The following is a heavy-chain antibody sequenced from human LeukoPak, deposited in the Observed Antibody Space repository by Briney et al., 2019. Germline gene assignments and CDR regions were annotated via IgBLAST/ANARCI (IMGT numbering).Heavy chain of an antibody. CDR1: GYSFTSYW. CDR2: INPGDAET. Sequence: GESLKISCSGSGYSFTSYWIGWVRQMPGRGLEWMGIINPGDAETTYSPSFHGQDTISADKSISTAYLQWSSLKASDTAMYYCARRGYGSGTYYFDSWGQGTLVTVSS. D-gene: IGHD3-10*01. J-gene: IGHJ4*02. V-gene: IGHV5-51*01. CDR3: ARRGYGSGTYYFDS.